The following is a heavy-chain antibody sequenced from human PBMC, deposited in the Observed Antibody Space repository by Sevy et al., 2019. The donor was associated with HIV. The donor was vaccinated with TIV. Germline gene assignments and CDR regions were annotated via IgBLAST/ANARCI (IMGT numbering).Heavy chain of an antibody. Sequence: GGSLRLSCAASGFTFRSYAMNWVRQAPGKGLEWVSSISGSGGTTSYAEFVKGRFTISRDNSNNTLYLQMNSLRSEDTAVYYCAKVWDDVLTAYYNWFDPWGQGTLVTVSS. CDR3: AKVWDDVLTAYYNWFDP. V-gene: IGHV3-23*01. J-gene: IGHJ5*02. CDR2: ISGSGGTT. D-gene: IGHD3-9*01. CDR1: GFTFRSYA.